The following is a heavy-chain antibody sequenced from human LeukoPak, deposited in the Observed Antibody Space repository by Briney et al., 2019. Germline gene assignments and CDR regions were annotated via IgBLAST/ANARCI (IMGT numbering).Heavy chain of an antibody. CDR2: ISVNNGKI. CDR3: ARDEGQQLVYDH. D-gene: IGHD6-13*01. CDR1: GYTFTSYV. Sequence: ASVKVSCKASGYTFTSYVISGVRQAPGQGREGLGWISVNNGKIKYAQKLQGRVTMTTDTSTSTAYMELRSLRSDDTAVYYCARDEGQQLVYDHWGQGTLVTVSS. J-gene: IGHJ4*02. V-gene: IGHV1-18*01.